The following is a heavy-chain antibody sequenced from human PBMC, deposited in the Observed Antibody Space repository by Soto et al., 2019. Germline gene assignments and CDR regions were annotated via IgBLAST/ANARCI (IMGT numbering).Heavy chain of an antibody. CDR3: ARGLTIFGVVIRYYYDFQDF. CDR1: GYTFTSYD. Sequence: ASVNVSCKASGYTFTSYDINWVRQATGRGLEWMGWMNPNSGNTGYAQKFPGRVTMTRNTSISTAYMELSSLRSEDTAVYYCARGLTIFGVVIRYYYDFQDFRGKGTTVTVSS. V-gene: IGHV1-8*01. J-gene: IGHJ6*03. D-gene: IGHD3-3*01. CDR2: MNPNSGNT.